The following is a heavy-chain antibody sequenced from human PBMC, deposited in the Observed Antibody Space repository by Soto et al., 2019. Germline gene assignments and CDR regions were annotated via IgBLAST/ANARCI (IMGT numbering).Heavy chain of an antibody. Sequence: GESLKISCKGSGYSFSTYCITWVRQMPGQGLEWMGRIDPSDSYTHYSPSLQGHVTISADRSISTAYLQWSSLKASDTAVYYCARLSCSRTTSYYGMDVWGQGTSVTVSS. CDR3: ARLSCSRTTSYYGMDV. CDR2: IDPSDSYT. D-gene: IGHD2-2*01. J-gene: IGHJ6*02. V-gene: IGHV5-10-1*01. CDR1: GYSFSTYC.